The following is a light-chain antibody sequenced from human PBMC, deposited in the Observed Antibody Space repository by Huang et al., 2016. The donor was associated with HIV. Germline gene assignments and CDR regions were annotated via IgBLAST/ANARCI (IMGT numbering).Light chain of an antibody. CDR1: QSLFFSSNKRSA. Sequence: DIVMTQSTDSLPVSLGERATINCRSSQSLFFSSNKRSAFAWYQKKPGQTPKLVISWASAQESGVPDRFIGSGSETQFTLTNNSLQAEDVAVYYCQQYYHNPLTFGGGTKVEI. J-gene: IGKJ4*01. CDR2: WAS. V-gene: IGKV4-1*01. CDR3: QQYYHNPLT.